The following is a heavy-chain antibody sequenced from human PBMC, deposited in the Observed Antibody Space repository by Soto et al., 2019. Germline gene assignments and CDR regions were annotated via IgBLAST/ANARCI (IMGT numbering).Heavy chain of an antibody. CDR2: ISGSGGST. J-gene: IGHJ5*02. CDR1: GFTFSSYA. D-gene: IGHD3-10*01. CDR3: TTGLVRGPSRFDP. V-gene: IGHV3-23*01. Sequence: GGSLRLSCAASGFTFSSYAMSWVRQAPGKGLEWVSAISGSGGSTYYADSVKGRFTISRDNSKNTLYLQMNSLKTEDTAVYYCTTGLVRGPSRFDPWGQGTLVTVSS.